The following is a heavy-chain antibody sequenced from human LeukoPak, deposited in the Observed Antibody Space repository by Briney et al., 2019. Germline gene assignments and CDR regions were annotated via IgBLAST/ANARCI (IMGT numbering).Heavy chain of an antibody. J-gene: IGHJ4*02. Sequence: GGSLRLSCAASGFTFSSYSMNWVRQAPGKGLEWVSYISSSSSTIYYADSVKGRFTISRGNAKNSLYLQMNSLRDEDTAVYYCARDAYYDSSGYYYDYWGQGTLVTVSS. CDR1: GFTFSSYS. CDR2: ISSSSSTI. CDR3: ARDAYYDSSGYYYDY. D-gene: IGHD3-22*01. V-gene: IGHV3-48*02.